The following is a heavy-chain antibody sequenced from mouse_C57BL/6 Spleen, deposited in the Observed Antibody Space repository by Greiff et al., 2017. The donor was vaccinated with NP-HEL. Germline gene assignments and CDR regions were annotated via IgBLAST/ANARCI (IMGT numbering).Heavy chain of an antibody. Sequence: EVKVEESGPGMVKPSQSLSLTCTVTGYSITSGYDWHWLRHFPGNKLEWMGYISYSGSTNYNPSLKSRISITHDTSKNHFFLKVNSVTTEDTATYYCAGRGLRRGFAYWGQGTLVTVSA. D-gene: IGHD2-4*01. CDR1: GYSITSGYD. J-gene: IGHJ3*01. CDR2: ISYSGST. CDR3: AGRGLRRGFAY. V-gene: IGHV3-1*01.